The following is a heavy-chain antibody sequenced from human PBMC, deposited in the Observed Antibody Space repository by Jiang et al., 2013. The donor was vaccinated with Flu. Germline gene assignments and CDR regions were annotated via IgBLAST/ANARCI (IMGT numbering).Heavy chain of an antibody. CDR2: ISGKGNGGAT. CDR3: AKDDSYGPQTFFEN. CDR1: GFSFSFYG. D-gene: IGHD5-18*01. J-gene: IGHJ4*02. V-gene: IGHV3-23*01. Sequence: VQLLESGGGLVQPGGSLRLSCAASGFSFSFYGMNWVRQPPGKGLEWVSSISGKGNGGATYYADSVKGRFTISRDNSKNTLYLHMSSLRAEDTAVYYCAKDDSYGPQTFFENWGQGTLVTVSS.